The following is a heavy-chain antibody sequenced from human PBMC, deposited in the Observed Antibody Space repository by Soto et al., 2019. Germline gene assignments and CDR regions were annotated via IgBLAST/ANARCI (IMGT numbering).Heavy chain of an antibody. CDR3: ARPLLGRGNWFDP. V-gene: IGHV4-59*01. J-gene: IGHJ5*02. Sequence: QVQLQESGPGLVKPSETLSLTCTVSGGSISSYYWSWIRQPPGKGLEWIGYIYYSGSTNYNPSLKSRVTISVDTSKNQFSLKLCSVTAADTAVYYCARPLLGRGNWFDPWGQGTLVTVSS. CDR1: GGSISSYY. D-gene: IGHD2-15*01. CDR2: IYYSGST.